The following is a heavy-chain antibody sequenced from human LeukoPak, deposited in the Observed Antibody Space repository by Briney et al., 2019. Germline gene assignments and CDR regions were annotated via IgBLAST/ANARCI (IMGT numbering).Heavy chain of an antibody. CDR1: GFTFNNAW. Sequence: PGGSLRLSCAASGFTFNNAWMNWVREAPGKGLEWVGRIKSKNVGGTTDYAAPVKGRFTISRDDSKNTVYLQMNSLKIEDTAVYYCTSHAAFDPWGQGTLVTVSS. J-gene: IGHJ5*02. CDR2: IKSKNVGGTT. V-gene: IGHV3-15*01. CDR3: TSHAAFDP.